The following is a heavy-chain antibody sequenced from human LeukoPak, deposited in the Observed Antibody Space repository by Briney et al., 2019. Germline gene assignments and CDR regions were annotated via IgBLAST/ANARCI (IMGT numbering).Heavy chain of an antibody. D-gene: IGHD6-19*01. Sequence: GGSLRLSCAASGFTFSSYWMSWVRQAPGKGLEWVANIKQDGSEKYYVDSVKGRFTISRDNAKNSLYLQMNSLRAEDTAVYYCARTYSSGSPYNWFDPWGQGTLVTVSS. CDR1: GFTFSSYW. V-gene: IGHV3-7*01. CDR2: IKQDGSEK. CDR3: ARTYSSGSPYNWFDP. J-gene: IGHJ5*02.